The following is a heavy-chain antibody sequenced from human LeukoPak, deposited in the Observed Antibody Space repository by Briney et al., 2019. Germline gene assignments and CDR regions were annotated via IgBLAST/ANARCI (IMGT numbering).Heavy chain of an antibody. J-gene: IGHJ6*02. CDR2: ISGYNGNT. Sequence: ASVTVSCKASGYTLTSYGISWVRQAPGQGLEWMGWISGYNGNTNYAQKFQGRVTMTTDTSTSTAYMEVRSLRSDDTAVYFCARDRNWDYFGLDVWGQGTTVTVSS. V-gene: IGHV1-18*01. D-gene: IGHD7-27*01. CDR1: GYTLTSYG. CDR3: ARDRNWDYFGLDV.